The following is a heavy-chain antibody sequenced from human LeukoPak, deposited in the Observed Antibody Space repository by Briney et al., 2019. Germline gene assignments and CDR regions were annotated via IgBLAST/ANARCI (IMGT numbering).Heavy chain of an antibody. J-gene: IGHJ4*02. CDR2: ISGSGGST. CDR1: GFTFSSYA. D-gene: IGHD6-6*01. Sequence: GGSLRLSCAASGFTFSSYAMRWVRQAPGKGLEWVSAISGSGGSTYYADSVKGRFTISRDNSKNTLYLQMNSLRAEDTAVYYCAKGFSSSSGVHFDYWGQGTLVTVSS. CDR3: AKGFSSSSGVHFDY. V-gene: IGHV3-23*01.